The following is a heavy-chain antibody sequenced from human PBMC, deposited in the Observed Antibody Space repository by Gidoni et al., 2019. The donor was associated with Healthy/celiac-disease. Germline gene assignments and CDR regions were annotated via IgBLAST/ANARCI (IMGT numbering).Heavy chain of an antibody. CDR1: GFTFSSYS. CDR3: ARDRGVVPAAKPGTFDI. J-gene: IGHJ3*02. V-gene: IGHV3-21*01. Sequence: EVQLVESGGGLVKPGGSLRLSCAASGFTFSSYSMNWVRQAPGKGLGWVSSISSSSSYIYYADSVKGRFTISRDNAKNSLYLQMNSLRAEDTAVYYCARDRGVVPAAKPGTFDIWGQGTMVTVSS. D-gene: IGHD2-2*01. CDR2: ISSSSSYI.